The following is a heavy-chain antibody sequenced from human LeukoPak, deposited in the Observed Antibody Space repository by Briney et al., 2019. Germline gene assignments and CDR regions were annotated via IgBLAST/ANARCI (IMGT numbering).Heavy chain of an antibody. D-gene: IGHD2-2*02. CDR2: INWNGGTI. J-gene: IGHJ4*02. CDR1: GFTFDDYG. V-gene: IGHV3-20*04. Sequence: GGSLRLSCAASGFTFDDYGMSWVRQAPGKGLEWVSGINWNGGTIGYADSVKGRFTISRDNAKNSLYLQMNSLRAEDTALYYCARYGFYCSSTSCYIFDNWGQGTLVTVSS. CDR3: ARYGFYCSSTSCYIFDN.